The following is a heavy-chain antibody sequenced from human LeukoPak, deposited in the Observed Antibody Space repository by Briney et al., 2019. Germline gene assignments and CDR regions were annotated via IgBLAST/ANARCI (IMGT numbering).Heavy chain of an antibody. J-gene: IGHJ3*02. CDR1: GGSISSSSYY. CDR3: ARHLTRYIVGATTDAFDI. CDR2: IYYSGST. V-gene: IGHV4-39*01. Sequence: SETLSLTCTVSGGSISSSSYYWGWIRQPPGKGLEWIGSIYYSGSTYYNPSLKSRVTISIDTSKNQFSLKLSSVTAADTAVYYCARHLTRYIVGATTDAFDIWGQGTMVTVSS. D-gene: IGHD1-26*01.